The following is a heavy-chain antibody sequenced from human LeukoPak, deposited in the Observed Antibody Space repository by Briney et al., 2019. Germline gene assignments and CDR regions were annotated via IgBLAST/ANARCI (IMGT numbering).Heavy chain of an antibody. Sequence: GGSLRLSCAASGFTFSSYAMSWVRQAPGKGLEWVSAISGSGGSTYYADSVKGRFTISRDNSKNTLYLQMNSLRAEDTAVYYCAKANYYDFWSGYYPIDYWGQGTLVTASS. D-gene: IGHD3-3*01. J-gene: IGHJ4*02. CDR2: ISGSGGST. CDR1: GFTFSSYA. V-gene: IGHV3-23*01. CDR3: AKANYYDFWSGYYPIDY.